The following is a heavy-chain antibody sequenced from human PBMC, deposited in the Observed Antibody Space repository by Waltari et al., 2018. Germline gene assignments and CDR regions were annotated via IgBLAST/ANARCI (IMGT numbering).Heavy chain of an antibody. CDR3: ARTNTAMASYYYYGMDV. J-gene: IGHJ6*02. CDR1: GGSISSYY. CDR2: IYYSGST. D-gene: IGHD5-18*01. V-gene: IGHV4-59*01. Sequence: QVQLQESGPGLVKPSETLSLTCTVSGGSISSYYWSWIRQPPGKGLEWIGYIYYSGSTNYNPALKSRVTISVDTSKNQFSLKLSSVTAADTAVYYCARTNTAMASYYYYGMDVWGQGTTVTVSS.